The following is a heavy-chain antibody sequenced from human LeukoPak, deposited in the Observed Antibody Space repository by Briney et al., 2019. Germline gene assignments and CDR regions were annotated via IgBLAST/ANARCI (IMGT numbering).Heavy chain of an antibody. J-gene: IGHJ6*02. CDR2: IIPILGIA. CDR3: ASRGRGHSSSPYGMDV. Sequence: GSSVKVSCKASGGTFSSYAISWVRQAPGQGLEWMGRIIPILGIANYAQKFQGRVTITADKSTSIAYMELSSLRSEDTAVYYCASRGRGHSSSPYGMDVWGQGTTVTVSS. CDR1: GGTFSSYA. V-gene: IGHV1-69*04. D-gene: IGHD6-13*01.